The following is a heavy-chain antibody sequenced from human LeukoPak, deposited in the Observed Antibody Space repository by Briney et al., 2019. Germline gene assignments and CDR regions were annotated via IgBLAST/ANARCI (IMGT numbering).Heavy chain of an antibody. CDR1: GFTFSSYS. V-gene: IGHV3-21*01. J-gene: IGHJ4*02. D-gene: IGHD6-19*01. CDR3: ARGIAVAGFVDY. Sequence: GGSLRLSCAASGFTFSSYSMNWVRQAPGKGLEWVSSISSSSSYIYYADSVKGRFTISRDNAKNSLYLQMNSLRAEDTAVYYCARGIAVAGFVDYWGQGTLLTVSS. CDR2: ISSSSSYI.